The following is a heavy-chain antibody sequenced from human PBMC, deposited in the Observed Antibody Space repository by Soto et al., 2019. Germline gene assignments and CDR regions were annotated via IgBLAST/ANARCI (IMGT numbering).Heavy chain of an antibody. D-gene: IGHD3-3*01. CDR2: ISAYNGNT. J-gene: IGHJ4*02. V-gene: IGHV1-18*04. CDR3: ARDDYSGGAGGGASGLFGVVPTDY. Sequence: QVQLVQSGAEVKKPGASVKVSCKASGYTFTSYGISWVRQAPGQGLEWMGWISAYNGNTNYAQKLQGRVTMTTDTSTSRAYMGLRSRGFDDTAVYYCARDDYSGGAGGGASGLFGVVPTDYWGQGTLVTVSS. CDR1: GYTFTSYG.